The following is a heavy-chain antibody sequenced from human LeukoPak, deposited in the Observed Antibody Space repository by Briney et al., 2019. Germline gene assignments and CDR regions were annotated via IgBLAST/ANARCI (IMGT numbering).Heavy chain of an antibody. Sequence: SETLSLTCTVSGGSINNYYWSWIRQPPGKGLEWIGYIYYSGNTNYNPSLKSRVTISVDTSKNQFSLKLSSVTAADTAVYYCARTRGSGYYFDYWGQGALVTVSS. CDR2: IYYSGNT. V-gene: IGHV4-59*08. D-gene: IGHD3-16*01. CDR1: GGSINNYY. J-gene: IGHJ4*02. CDR3: ARTRGSGYYFDY.